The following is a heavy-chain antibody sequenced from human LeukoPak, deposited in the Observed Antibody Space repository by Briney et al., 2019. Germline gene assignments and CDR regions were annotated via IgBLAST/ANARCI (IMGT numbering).Heavy chain of an antibody. D-gene: IGHD4-17*01. V-gene: IGHV4-59*01. J-gene: IGHJ6*02. CDR3: ARGYGDYANYYHYYGMDV. Sequence: SETLSLTCTVSGGSISSYYWSWIRQPPGKGLEWIGYIYYSGSTNYNPSLKSRVTISVDTSKNQFSLKLSSVTAADTAVYYCARGYGDYANYYHYYGMDVWGQGTTVTVSS. CDR2: IYYSGST. CDR1: GGSISSYY.